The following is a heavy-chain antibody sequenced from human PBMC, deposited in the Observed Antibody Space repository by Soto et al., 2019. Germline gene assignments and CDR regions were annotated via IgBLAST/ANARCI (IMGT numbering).Heavy chain of an antibody. CDR3: ARGYFDY. CDR2: INPNSGGT. J-gene: IGHJ4*02. Sequence: ASVKDSCKTSGYTFTGYYIHWVRQAPGQGLEWMGWINPNSGGTNYAQKFQGRVTMTRDTSISTAYMEVSSLRSDDTAVYFCARGYFDYWGQGTLVTVSS. CDR1: GYTFTGYY. V-gene: IGHV1-2*02.